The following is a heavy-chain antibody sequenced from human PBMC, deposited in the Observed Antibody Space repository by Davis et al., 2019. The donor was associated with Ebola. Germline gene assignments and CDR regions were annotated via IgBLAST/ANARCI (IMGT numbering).Heavy chain of an antibody. Sequence: MPGGSLRLSCAVYGGSFSGYYWSWIRQPPGKGLEWIGEINHSGSTNYNPSLKSRVTISVDTSKNQFSLKLSSVTAADTAVYYCARDYEYGDYAGYFDLWGRGTLVTVSS. CDR1: GGSFSGYY. CDR3: ARDYEYGDYAGYFDL. CDR2: INHSGST. D-gene: IGHD4-17*01. V-gene: IGHV4-34*01. J-gene: IGHJ2*01.